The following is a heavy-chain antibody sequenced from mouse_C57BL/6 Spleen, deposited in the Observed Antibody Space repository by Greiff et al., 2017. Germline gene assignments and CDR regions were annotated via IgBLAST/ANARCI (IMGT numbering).Heavy chain of an antibody. J-gene: IGHJ4*01. D-gene: IGHD2-12*01. CDR1: GYTFTDYN. CDR3: ARARLLLRLYAMDY. Sequence: EVHLVESGPELVKPGASVKIPCKASGYTFTDYNMDWVKQSHGKSLEWIGDINPNNGGTIYNQKFKGKATLTVDKSSSTAYMELRSLTSEDTAVYYCARARLLLRLYAMDYWGQGTSVTGSS. V-gene: IGHV1-18*01. CDR2: INPNNGGT.